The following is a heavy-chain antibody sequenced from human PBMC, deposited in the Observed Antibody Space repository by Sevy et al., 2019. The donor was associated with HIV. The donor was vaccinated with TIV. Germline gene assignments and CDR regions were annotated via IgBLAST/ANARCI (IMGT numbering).Heavy chain of an antibody. J-gene: IGHJ4*02. V-gene: IGHV3-30*03. D-gene: IGHD3-16*01. CDR3: ARDRGEILSSAFDY. Sequence: GGSLRLSCVGSGFSFSDHRMHWVRQAPGKGLEWMPVISYDGRNTKYKADSVKGRFTISRDNSKNTLYLQMNSLRAEDTAIYYCARDRGEILSSAFDYWGQGTLVTVSS. CDR2: ISYDGRNTK. CDR1: GFSFSDHR.